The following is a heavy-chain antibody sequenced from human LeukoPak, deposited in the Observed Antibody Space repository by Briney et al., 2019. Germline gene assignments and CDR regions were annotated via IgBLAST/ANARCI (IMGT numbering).Heavy chain of an antibody. CDR1: GYTFTGYY. Sequence: ASVKVSCKASGYTFTGYYMHWVRQAPGQALEWMGWINPNSGGTNYAQKFQGRVTMTRDTSISTAYMELSRLRSDDTAVYYCARDDGVVPAAMGSNWFDPWGQGTLVTVSS. J-gene: IGHJ5*02. CDR2: INPNSGGT. D-gene: IGHD2-2*01. CDR3: ARDDGVVPAAMGSNWFDP. V-gene: IGHV1-2*02.